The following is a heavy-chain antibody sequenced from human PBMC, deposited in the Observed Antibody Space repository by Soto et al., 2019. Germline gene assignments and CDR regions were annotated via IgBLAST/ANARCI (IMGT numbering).Heavy chain of an antibody. V-gene: IGHV1-18*01. Sequence: QVQLVQSGAEVKKPGASVKVSCKASGYTFTSNGISWVRQAPGRGLEWMGWISAYNGNTNYAQKLQGRVTMTTDTSTSTAYMELRSLRSDDTAVYYCASHYDSSGLRGKYGMDVWGQGTTVTVSS. CDR2: ISAYNGNT. CDR1: GYTFTSNG. CDR3: ASHYDSSGLRGKYGMDV. D-gene: IGHD3-22*01. J-gene: IGHJ6*02.